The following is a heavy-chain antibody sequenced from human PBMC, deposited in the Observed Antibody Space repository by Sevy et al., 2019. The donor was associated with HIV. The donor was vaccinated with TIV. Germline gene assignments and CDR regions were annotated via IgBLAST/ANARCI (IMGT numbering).Heavy chain of an antibody. CDR3: ATLGRNLTFGGVIAEYYFDY. D-gene: IGHD3-16*02. J-gene: IGHJ4*02. CDR2: FDPEDGET. V-gene: IGHV1-24*01. Sequence: ASVKVSCKVSGYTLTELSMHWVRQAPGKGLEWMGGFDPEDGETIYAQKFQGRVTMTEDTSTDTAYMELSSLRSEDMAVYYCATLGRNLTFGGVIAEYYFDYSGQRTLVTVSS. CDR1: GYTLTELS.